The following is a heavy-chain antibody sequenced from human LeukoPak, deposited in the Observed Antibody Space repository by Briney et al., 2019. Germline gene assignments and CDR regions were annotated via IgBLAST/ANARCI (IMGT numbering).Heavy chain of an antibody. CDR1: GYTFTSYG. Sequence: ASVKVSCKASGYTFTSYGISWARQAPGQGLEWMGWISAYNGNTNYAQKLQGRVTMTTDTSTSTAYMELRSLRSDDTAVYYCARDRTSWGYCSGGSCLFDYWGQGTLVTVSS. CDR3: ARDRTSWGYCSGGSCLFDY. V-gene: IGHV1-18*04. J-gene: IGHJ4*02. CDR2: ISAYNGNT. D-gene: IGHD2-15*01.